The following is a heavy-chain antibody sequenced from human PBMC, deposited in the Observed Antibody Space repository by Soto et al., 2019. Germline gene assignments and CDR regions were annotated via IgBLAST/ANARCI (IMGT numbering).Heavy chain of an antibody. Sequence: SCKASGYTFTSYAMHWVRQAPGKGLEWVAVISYDGSNKYYADSVKGRFTISRDNSKNTLYLQMNSLRAEDTAVYYCARAPKRWQWLAHDPWGQGTLVTVS. CDR2: ISYDGSNK. V-gene: IGHV3-30-3*01. J-gene: IGHJ5*02. CDR3: ARAPKRWQWLAHDP. CDR1: GYTFTSYA. D-gene: IGHD6-19*01.